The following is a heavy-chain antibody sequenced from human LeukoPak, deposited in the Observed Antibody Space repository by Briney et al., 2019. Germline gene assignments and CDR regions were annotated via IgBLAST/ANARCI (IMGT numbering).Heavy chain of an antibody. CDR1: GGSISSYY. V-gene: IGHV4-34*01. CDR3: ARLGSSWYRGYFQH. Sequence: SETLSLTCTVSGGSISSYYWSWIRQPPGKGLEWIGEINHSGSTNYNPSLKSRVTISVDTSKNQFSLKLSSVTAADTAVYYCARLGSSWYRGYFQHWGQGTLVTVSS. CDR2: INHSGST. D-gene: IGHD6-13*01. J-gene: IGHJ1*01.